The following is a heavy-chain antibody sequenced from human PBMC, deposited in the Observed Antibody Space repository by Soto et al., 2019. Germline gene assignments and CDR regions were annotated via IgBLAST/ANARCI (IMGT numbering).Heavy chain of an antibody. CDR2: MNPNSGNT. J-gene: IGHJ6*02. Sequence: GASVKVSCKASGYTFTSYDINWVRQATGQGLEWMGWMNPNSGNTGYAQKFQGRVTMTRNTSISTAYMELSSLRSEDTAVYYCARVRVGLWFGEASDGMDVWGQGTTVTVSS. V-gene: IGHV1-8*01. CDR1: GYTFTSYD. CDR3: ARVRVGLWFGEASDGMDV. D-gene: IGHD3-10*01.